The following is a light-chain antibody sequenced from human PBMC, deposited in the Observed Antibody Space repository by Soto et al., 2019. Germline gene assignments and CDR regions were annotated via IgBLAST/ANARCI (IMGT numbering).Light chain of an antibody. V-gene: IGKV3-11*01. CDR1: QRITSY. Sequence: EVVLTQSPATLSLSPGERATLSCRASQRITSYLAWYQQRPGQAPTLLMYAATNSASGVPARFSGSKSGTDFTLTISSRQPEDLAVYFCQQRSDRHDTFSQRTKVE. J-gene: IGKJ2*01. CDR3: QQRSDRHDT. CDR2: AAT.